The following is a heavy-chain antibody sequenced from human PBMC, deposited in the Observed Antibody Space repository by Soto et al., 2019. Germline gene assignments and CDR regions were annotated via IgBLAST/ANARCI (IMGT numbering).Heavy chain of an antibody. CDR1: GDSISGGASF. V-gene: IGHV4-30-4*01. Sequence: SETLSLTCTVSGDSISGGASFWSWIRQPPGKGLEWIANVYYSGSSYYNPSLKSRLTISVDTTKNQFSLQLKSMTAADTAVYYCAQLSCNSSNCYFPGWFDSWGQGTLVTVSS. CDR2: VYYSGSS. D-gene: IGHD2-2*01. CDR3: AQLSCNSSNCYFPGWFDS. J-gene: IGHJ5*01.